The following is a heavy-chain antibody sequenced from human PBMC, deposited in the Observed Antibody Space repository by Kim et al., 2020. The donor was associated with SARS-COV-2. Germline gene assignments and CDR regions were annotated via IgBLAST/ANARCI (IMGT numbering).Heavy chain of an antibody. CDR2: INAGNGNT. D-gene: IGHD3-22*01. CDR3: ARDFLPHMIVVVMDDAFDI. J-gene: IGHJ3*02. Sequence: ASVKVSCKASGYTFTSYGMHWVRQAPGQRLEWMGWINAGNGNTKYSQKFQGRVTITRDTSASTAYMELSSLRSEDTAVYYCARDFLPHMIVVVMDDAFDIWGQGTMVTVSS. V-gene: IGHV1-3*01. CDR1: GYTFTSYG.